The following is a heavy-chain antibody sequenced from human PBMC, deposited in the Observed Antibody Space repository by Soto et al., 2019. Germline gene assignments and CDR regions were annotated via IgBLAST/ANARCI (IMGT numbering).Heavy chain of an antibody. CDR1: EYTFTDNY. J-gene: IGHJ4*02. Sequence: ASVQVSCKTSEYTFTDNYIYWLRQAPGQGLEWMGWLNPNTGATDFAQRFQGRVTLTSDTSISTAYMELSRLTSDDTAVFYCARQSCSSTSCFYDYWGPGTLVTVAS. CDR2: LNPNTGAT. V-gene: IGHV1-2*02. D-gene: IGHD2-2*01. CDR3: ARQSCSSTSCFYDY.